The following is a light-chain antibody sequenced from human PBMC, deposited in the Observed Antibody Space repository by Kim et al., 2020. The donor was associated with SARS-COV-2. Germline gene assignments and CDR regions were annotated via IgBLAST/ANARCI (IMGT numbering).Light chain of an antibody. V-gene: IGKV1-5*03. CDR1: HSISSW. J-gene: IGKJ4*01. Sequence: ASVGDRVTITCRARHSISSWLAWYQQKAGTAPKLLIYKASSLKSGVPSRFSGSGSGTEFTLTISSLQPDDFATYYCQQFNSFPLTFGGGTKVDIK. CDR2: KAS. CDR3: QQFNSFPLT.